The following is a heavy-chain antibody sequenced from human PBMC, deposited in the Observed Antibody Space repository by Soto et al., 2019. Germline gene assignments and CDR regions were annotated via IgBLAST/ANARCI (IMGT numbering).Heavy chain of an antibody. J-gene: IGHJ3*01. D-gene: IGHD2-21*02. CDR3: AIGADWYFFAL. CDR2: IYPGDSDT. Sequence: PGKGQEWMGVIYPGDSDTRYNPSFEGQTIISSDKSISTVYLQWSSLKASDTAMYYCAIGADWYFFALWAPGTMVTVSS. V-gene: IGHV5-51*01.